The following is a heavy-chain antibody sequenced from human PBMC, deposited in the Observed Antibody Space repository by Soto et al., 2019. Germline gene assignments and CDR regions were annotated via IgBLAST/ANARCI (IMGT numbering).Heavy chain of an antibody. J-gene: IGHJ4*02. CDR1: GGSISNSNW. D-gene: IGHD1-26*01. CDR3: AHRPIVGAAI. CDR2: IYHSGST. Sequence: QVQLQESGPGLVKPSGTLSLTCGVFGGSISNSNWWTWVRQPPGKGLEWIGEIYHSGSTNYNSSLMSRVTISLDKVNNQFSLKLTSGTDADTAVYYCAHRPIVGAAIWGQGTLVTVSS. V-gene: IGHV4-4*02.